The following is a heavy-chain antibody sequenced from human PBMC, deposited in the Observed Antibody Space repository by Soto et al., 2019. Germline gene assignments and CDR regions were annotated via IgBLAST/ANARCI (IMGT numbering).Heavy chain of an antibody. J-gene: IGHJ3*02. CDR3: AREGSNYGDPYDAFDI. CDR2: ISYDGSNK. Sequence: QVQLVESGGGVVQPGRSLRLSCAASGFTFSSYAMHWVRQAPGKGLERVAVISYDGSNKYYADSVKGRFTISRDNSKNALYRQENSLRSEDTAVYYCAREGSNYGDPYDAFDIWGQGTMVTVSS. CDR1: GFTFSSYA. V-gene: IGHV3-30-3*01. D-gene: IGHD4-17*01.